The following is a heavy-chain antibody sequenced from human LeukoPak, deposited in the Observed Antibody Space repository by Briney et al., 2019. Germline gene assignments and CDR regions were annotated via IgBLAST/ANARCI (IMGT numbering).Heavy chain of an antibody. V-gene: IGHV5-51*01. J-gene: IGHJ4*02. D-gene: IGHD2-15*01. Sequence: WXRQMPGXGXEWMGXIYPGDSDTRYSPSFQGQVTISADKSISTAYLQWSSLKASDTTMYYCARHFQELGYCSGGSCYYVDYWGQGTLVTVSS. CDR3: ARHFQELGYCSGGSCYYVDY. CDR2: IYPGDSDT.